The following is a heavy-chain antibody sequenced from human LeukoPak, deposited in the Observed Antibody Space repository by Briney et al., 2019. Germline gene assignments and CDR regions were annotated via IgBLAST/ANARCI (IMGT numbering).Heavy chain of an antibody. Sequence: GGSLRLSCAASGFTFSSYSMNWVRQAPGKGLEWVSSISSSSSYIYYADSVKGRFTISRDNAKNSLYLQMNSLRAEDTAVYYCASLRKHSSGHYYFDYWGQGTLVTVSS. D-gene: IGHD6-19*01. CDR3: ASLRKHSSGHYYFDY. J-gene: IGHJ4*02. CDR2: ISSSSSYI. CDR1: GFTFSSYS. V-gene: IGHV3-21*01.